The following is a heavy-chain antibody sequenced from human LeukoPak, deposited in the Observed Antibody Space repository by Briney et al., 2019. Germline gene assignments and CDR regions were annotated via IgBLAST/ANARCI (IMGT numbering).Heavy chain of an antibody. J-gene: IGHJ4*02. D-gene: IGHD4-17*01. V-gene: IGHV3-30*02. CDR1: GFTFSSYG. Sequence: AGGSLRLSCAASGFTFSSYGMHWVRQAPGKGLEWVAFIRYDGSNKYYADSVKGRFTISRDNAKNSLYLQMNSLRAEDTAVYYCARDPDGYDYGDYVEPVDYWGQGTLVTVSS. CDR2: IRYDGSNK. CDR3: ARDPDGYDYGDYVEPVDY.